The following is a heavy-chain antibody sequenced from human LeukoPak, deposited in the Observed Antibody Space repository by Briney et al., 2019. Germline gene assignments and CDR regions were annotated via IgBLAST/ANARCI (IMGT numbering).Heavy chain of an antibody. V-gene: IGHV4-39*01. J-gene: IGHJ4*02. CDR1: GGSISSDSYY. CDR2: IYYSGST. CDR3: ASLAVAGLSEGY. Sequence: SETLSLTCTVSGGSISSDSYYWAWIRQRPGKGLEWIASIYYSGSTYYNPSLKSRVTISVDTSRNQFSLKLSSVTAADTAVYYCASLAVAGLSEGYWGQGTLVIVSS. D-gene: IGHD6-19*01.